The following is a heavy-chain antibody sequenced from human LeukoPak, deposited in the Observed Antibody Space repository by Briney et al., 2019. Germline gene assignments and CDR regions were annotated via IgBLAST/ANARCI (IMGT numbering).Heavy chain of an antibody. D-gene: IGHD3-22*01. CDR2: IYPGDSDT. V-gene: IGHV5-51*01. CDR3: ARHAKAYYDSSGFDY. CDR1: GYSFTSYW. Sequence: GESLKISCKGSGYSFTSYWIGRVRQMPGKGLEWMGIIYPGDSDTRYSPSFQGQVTISADKSISTAYLQWSSLKASDTAMYYCARHAKAYYDSSGFDYWGQGTLVTVSS. J-gene: IGHJ4*02.